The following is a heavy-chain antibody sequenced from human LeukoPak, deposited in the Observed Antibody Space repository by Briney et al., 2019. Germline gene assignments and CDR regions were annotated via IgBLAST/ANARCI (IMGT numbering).Heavy chain of an antibody. J-gene: IGHJ4*02. Sequence: GGSLRLSCAASGFSFDTYAMHWVRQAPGQGLEWVALIWHDGSHKFYSNSVRGQFTISRDNSKNTVYLQMNNLRPDDTAVYYCARGIFGSGSHPDFWGQGTLVTVSS. D-gene: IGHD3-10*01. V-gene: IGHV3-33*01. CDR1: GFSFDTYA. CDR2: IWHDGSHK. CDR3: ARGIFGSGSHPDF.